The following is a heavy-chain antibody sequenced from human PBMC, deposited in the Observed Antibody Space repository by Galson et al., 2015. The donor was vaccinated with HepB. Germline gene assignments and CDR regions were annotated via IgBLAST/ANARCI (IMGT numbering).Heavy chain of an antibody. CDR2: ISGGGGST. D-gene: IGHD1-26*01. Sequence: SLRLSCAASGFIFSNYAMTWVRQAPGKGLEWVSVISGGGGSTYCADSVKGRFTISRDKSKNTLYLQMNSLRAEDTAVYYCAKDRASSGSYYPDYWGQGTLVTVSS. CDR3: AKDRASSGSYYPDY. J-gene: IGHJ4*02. V-gene: IGHV3-23*01. CDR1: GFIFSNYA.